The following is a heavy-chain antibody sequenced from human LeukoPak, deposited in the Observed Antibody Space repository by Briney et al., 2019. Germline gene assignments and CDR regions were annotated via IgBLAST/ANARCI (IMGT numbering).Heavy chain of an antibody. J-gene: IGHJ4*02. V-gene: IGHV4-59*04. Sequence: GSLRLSCAVSGFTFSSYEMNWVRQPPGKGLEWIGSIYYSGSTYYNPSLKSRVTISVDMSKNQFSLRLSSVTAADTAMYYCVKSGGYGLIDYWGQGTLVTVSS. CDR1: GFTFSSYE. CDR2: IYYSGST. D-gene: IGHD6-19*01. CDR3: VKSGGYGLIDY.